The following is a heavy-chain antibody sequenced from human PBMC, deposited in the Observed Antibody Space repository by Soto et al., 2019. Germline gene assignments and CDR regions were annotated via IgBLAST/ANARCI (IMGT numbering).Heavy chain of an antibody. D-gene: IGHD6-6*01. CDR3: ARDLEAARPGY. Sequence: SETLSLTCTVSGGSISSYYWSWIRQPPGKGLEWIGYIYYSGSTNYNPSLKSRVTISVDTSKNQFSLKLSSVTAADTAVYYCARDLEAARPGYWGQGALVTVSS. CDR1: GGSISSYY. J-gene: IGHJ4*02. CDR2: IYYSGST. V-gene: IGHV4-59*01.